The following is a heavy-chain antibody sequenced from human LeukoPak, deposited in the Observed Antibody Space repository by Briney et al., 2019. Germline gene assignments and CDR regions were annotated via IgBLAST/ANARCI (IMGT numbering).Heavy chain of an antibody. CDR2: ISRSGDTI. J-gene: IGHJ4*02. D-gene: IGHD3-10*01. Sequence: GGSLRLSCAASGFTFSRYEVNWVRQAPGKGLEWVSYISRSGDTIYFADSVKGRFTISRDNAKNSLYLQMSSLRAEDTAVYYCARDYASDYWGQGTLVTVSS. CDR3: ARDYASDY. CDR1: GFTFSRYE. V-gene: IGHV3-48*03.